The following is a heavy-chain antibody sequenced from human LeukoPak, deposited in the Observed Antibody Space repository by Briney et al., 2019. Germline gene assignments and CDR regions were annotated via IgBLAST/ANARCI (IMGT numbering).Heavy chain of an antibody. CDR2: IYHSGTT. Sequence: SETLSLTCAVSGYSITSSSWWGWIRQPPGKGLEWIGYIYHSGTTYYNPSLQSRVTMSVGTSMNQFSLKLSSVTAVDTAVYYCARKENVYYYFDYWGQGTLVTVSS. V-gene: IGHV4-28*01. J-gene: IGHJ4*02. CDR3: ARKENVYYYFDY. CDR1: GYSITSSSW. D-gene: IGHD3-10*01.